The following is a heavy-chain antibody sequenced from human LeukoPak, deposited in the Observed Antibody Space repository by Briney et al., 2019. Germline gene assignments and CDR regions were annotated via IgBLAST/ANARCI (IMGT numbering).Heavy chain of an antibody. CDR3: ARGGGNLLPYFDPKYYYYMDV. J-gene: IGHJ6*03. D-gene: IGHD3-9*01. CDR1: GGSFSGYY. Sequence: SETLSLTCAVYGGSFSGYYWSWIRQPPEKGLVWVGEINHSGSTNSNPALKTRVTVSVDTSKNQFSLKLSSVTAADTAVYYCARGGGNLLPYFDPKYYYYMDVWGKGTTVTVSS. V-gene: IGHV4-34*01. CDR2: INHSGST.